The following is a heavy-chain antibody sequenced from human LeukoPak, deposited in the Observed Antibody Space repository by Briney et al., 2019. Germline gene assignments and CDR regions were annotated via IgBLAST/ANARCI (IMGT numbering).Heavy chain of an antibody. J-gene: IGHJ5*02. D-gene: IGHD2-2*01. CDR1: GGTFSSYA. V-gene: IGHV1-69*06. CDR3: ARDQGVPAAMRACWFDP. CDR2: IIPIFGTA. Sequence: SVKVSCKASGGTFSSYAISWVRQAPGQGLEWMGGIIPIFGTANYAQKFQVRVTITADKSTSTAYMELSSLRSEDTAVYYCARDQGVPAAMRACWFDPWGQGTLVAVSS.